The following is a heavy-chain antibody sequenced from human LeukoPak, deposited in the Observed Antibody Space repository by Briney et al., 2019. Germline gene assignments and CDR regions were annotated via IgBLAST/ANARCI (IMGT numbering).Heavy chain of an antibody. V-gene: IGHV3-53*01. CDR1: GFTVSSNY. CDR2: IYSGGST. D-gene: IGHD2-2*01. CDR3: ARVTRPLGVPAAKLIYYYYYMNV. Sequence: GGSLRLSCAASGFTVSSNYMSWVRQAPGKGLEWVSVIYSGGSTYYADSVKGRFTISRDNSKNTLYLQMNSLRAEDTAVYYCARVTRPLGVPAAKLIYYYYYMNVWGKGTTVTISS. J-gene: IGHJ6*03.